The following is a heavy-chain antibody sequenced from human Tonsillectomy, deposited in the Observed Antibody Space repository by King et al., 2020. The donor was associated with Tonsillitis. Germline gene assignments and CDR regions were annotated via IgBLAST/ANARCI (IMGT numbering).Heavy chain of an antibody. Sequence: VQLVESGGGMVQPGGSLRLSCAASGFTFSNYAMSWVRLAPGKGLEWVSIISGSGGSTYYADSVKGRFPISRDNSKNTLYLQMKSLRAEDTAVYYCAKEKGGSILEAIDYWGQGTLVTVSS. D-gene: IGHD1-26*01. V-gene: IGHV3-23*04. CDR2: ISGSGGST. CDR3: AKEKGGSILEAIDY. CDR1: GFTFSNYA. J-gene: IGHJ4*02.